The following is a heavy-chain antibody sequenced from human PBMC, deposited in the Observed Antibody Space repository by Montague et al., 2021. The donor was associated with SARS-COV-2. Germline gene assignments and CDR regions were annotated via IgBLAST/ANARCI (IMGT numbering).Heavy chain of an antibody. CDR1: GVSISSGGYH. V-gene: IGHV4-31*03. CDR3: ARVNGDYVPPLMGV. J-gene: IGHJ6*03. D-gene: IGHD4-17*01. Sequence: TLSLTCTVSGVSISSGGYHWSWIRQHPGKGLEGIGYIYDSGSAYYNPSLESRLTMSVETSKNQFSLKVTSVTAADTDVYWCARVNGDYVPPLMGVWGKGTTVTVSS. CDR2: IYDSGSA.